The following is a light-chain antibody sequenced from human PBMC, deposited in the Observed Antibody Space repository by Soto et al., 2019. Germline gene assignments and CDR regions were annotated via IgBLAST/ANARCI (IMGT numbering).Light chain of an antibody. CDR2: DAS. CDR3: QPRSNWPLT. Sequence: EILLTQSPATLSLSPGERATLSCRAGQSVSTYLAWYQQKPGQAPRLLIYDASNRATGIPARFSGSGSGTDFTLTISSLEPEDFAVYYCQPRSNWPLTFGGGTKVEIK. J-gene: IGKJ4*01. V-gene: IGKV3-11*01. CDR1: QSVSTY.